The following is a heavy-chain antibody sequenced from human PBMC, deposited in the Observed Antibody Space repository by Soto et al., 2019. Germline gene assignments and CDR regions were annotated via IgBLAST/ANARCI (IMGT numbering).Heavy chain of an antibody. CDR1: GFTFSSYG. Sequence: QVQLVESGGGVVQPGRCLRLSCAASGFTFSSYGMHWVRQSPGKGLEWVAVISYDGSNKYYADSVTGRFTISRDNSKNTMYLQMNSLRAEDTAVYYCAKETYSVPLDYWGKGTLVTVSS. D-gene: IGHD2-15*01. V-gene: IGHV3-30*18. CDR2: ISYDGSNK. J-gene: IGHJ4*02. CDR3: AKETYSVPLDY.